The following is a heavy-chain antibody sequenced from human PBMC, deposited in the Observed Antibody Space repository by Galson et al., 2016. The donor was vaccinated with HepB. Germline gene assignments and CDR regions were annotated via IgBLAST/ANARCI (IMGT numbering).Heavy chain of an antibody. V-gene: IGHV3-7*03. Sequence: SLRLSCAASGFTLSTYWMTWVRQAPGKGLEWVANIKQDGSEKNYVDSVKGRYTISRDNAKHSTYLQMNSMRPEDTAVYCRVRELAARYWGQGTLVTVSS. CDR3: VRELAARY. CDR2: IKQDGSEK. D-gene: IGHD6-6*01. CDR1: GFTLSTYW. J-gene: IGHJ4*02.